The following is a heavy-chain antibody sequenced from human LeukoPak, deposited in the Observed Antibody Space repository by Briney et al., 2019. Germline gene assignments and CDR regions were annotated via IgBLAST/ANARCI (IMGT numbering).Heavy chain of an antibody. V-gene: IGHV4-39*07. Sequence: SETLSLTCTVSGGSISSSSYYWGWIRQPPGKGLEWIGSIYYSGSTYYNPSLRSRVTISVDTSKNQFSLKLSSVTAADTAVYYCARESQLGYSSSWYRGVYYYYYMDVWGKGTTVTVSS. CDR3: ARESQLGYSSSWYRGVYYYYYMDV. CDR1: GGSISSSSYY. D-gene: IGHD6-13*01. CDR2: IYYSGST. J-gene: IGHJ6*03.